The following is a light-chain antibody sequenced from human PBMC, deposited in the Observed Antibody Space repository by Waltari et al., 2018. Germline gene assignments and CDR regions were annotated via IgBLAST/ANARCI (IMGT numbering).Light chain of an antibody. Sequence: IVLTQSPGTLSSSLGERATLFFRASQSVTSRYLAWIQQTPGQAPTLLIPASTNRATGIPDMFSGSGVHADFTLTISRLEPEDFAVYYCQQYGSSPYTFGHGTKLAIK. CDR3: QQYGSSPYT. J-gene: IGKJ2*01. CDR2: AST. CDR1: QSVTSRY. V-gene: IGKV3-20*01.